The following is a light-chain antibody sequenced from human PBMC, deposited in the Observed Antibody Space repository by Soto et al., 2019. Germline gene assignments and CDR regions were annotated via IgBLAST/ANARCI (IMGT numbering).Light chain of an antibody. CDR2: KAS. CDR1: QSIGNW. CDR3: QQYYNWPLT. Sequence: DVQVTQTTSSLSGSVGDRVILTCRASQSIGNWLAWYQQKPGKAPKLLIYKASSLESGVPTRFSGSGSGTDFTLTISSLQSEDFALFYCQQYYNWPLTFGQGTKVDIK. J-gene: IGKJ1*01. V-gene: IGKV1-5*03.